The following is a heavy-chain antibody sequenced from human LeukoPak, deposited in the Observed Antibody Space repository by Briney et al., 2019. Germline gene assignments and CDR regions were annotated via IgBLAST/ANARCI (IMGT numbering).Heavy chain of an antibody. CDR3: XXXGXXXXFDI. CDR1: GFTFSSYA. Sequence: GGSLRLSCAASGFTFSSYAMSWVRQAPGKGLEWVSAISGSGGSTYYADSVKGRFTISRDNSKNTLYLQMNSLRAEDTAVHYXXXXGXXXXFDIWGXXTXVTVSS. V-gene: IGHV3-23*01. CDR2: ISGSGGST. J-gene: IGHJ3*02.